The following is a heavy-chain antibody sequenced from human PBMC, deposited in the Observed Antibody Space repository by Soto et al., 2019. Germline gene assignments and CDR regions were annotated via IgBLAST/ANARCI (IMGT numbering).Heavy chain of an antibody. CDR1: GGAFSSYA. CDR2: IIPIFGTA. CDR3: AIIAAAGPPPFDY. D-gene: IGHD6-13*01. J-gene: IGHJ4*02. Sequence: SLKVSWKASGGAFSSYAISWVRQAPGQGLEWMGGIIPIFGTANYAQKFQGIVTITADESTSTAYMELSSLRSEDTAVYYCAIIAAAGPPPFDYWGQGTLVTVSS. V-gene: IGHV1-69*13.